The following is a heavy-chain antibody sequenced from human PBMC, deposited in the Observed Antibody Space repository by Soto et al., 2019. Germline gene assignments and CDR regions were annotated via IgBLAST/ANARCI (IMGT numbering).Heavy chain of an antibody. Sequence: SETLSLTCSVSGAALNSGNYYWSWIRQVPGKGLEWIGHIYVTGAVDYNPSLRDRITISQDTSERQFSLNLRLVTAADTAVYYCARLRIATNNYKWFDPWGQGTQVTVSS. CDR1: GAALNSGNYY. CDR3: ARLRIATNNYKWFDP. J-gene: IGHJ5*02. D-gene: IGHD2-21*01. CDR2: IYVTGAV. V-gene: IGHV4-31*03.